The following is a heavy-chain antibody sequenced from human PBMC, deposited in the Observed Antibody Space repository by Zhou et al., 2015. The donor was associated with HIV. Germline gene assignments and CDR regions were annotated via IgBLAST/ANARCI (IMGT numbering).Heavy chain of an antibody. Sequence: VQLVESGGGVVQPGRSLRLSCTASGFTFSSYGMNWVRQAPGKGLEWISYIDSSGLTIHYADSVKGRFTISRDNAKNSLFLQIHSLKDEDTAVYYCARDYYYDSTLYSFDSWGQGTLVIVSS. CDR3: ARDYYYDSTLYSFDS. J-gene: IGHJ4*02. D-gene: IGHD3-22*01. V-gene: IGHV3-48*02. CDR2: IDSSGLTI. CDR1: GFTFSSYG.